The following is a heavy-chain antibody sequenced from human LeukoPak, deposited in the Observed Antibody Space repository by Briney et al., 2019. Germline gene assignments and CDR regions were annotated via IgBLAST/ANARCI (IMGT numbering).Heavy chain of an antibody. V-gene: IGHV7-4-1*02. D-gene: IGHD3-10*01. CDR3: ARQNDSLWFGDSPRYYGMDV. Sequence: ASVKVSCKASGYTFTSYAMNWVRQAPGQGLEWMGWINTNTGNPTYAQGFTGRFVFSLDTSVSTAYLQISSLKAEDTAVYYCARQNDSLWFGDSPRYYGMDVWGQGTTVTVSS. CDR1: GYTFTSYA. CDR2: INTNTGNP. J-gene: IGHJ6*02.